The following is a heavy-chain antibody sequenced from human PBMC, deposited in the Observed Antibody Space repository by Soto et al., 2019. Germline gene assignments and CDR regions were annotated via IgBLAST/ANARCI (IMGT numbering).Heavy chain of an antibody. D-gene: IGHD3-10*01. CDR1: RGTFSSYT. Sequence: SVKVSCKASRGTFSSYTISWVRQAPGQGLEWMGRIIPILGIANYAQKFQGRVTITADKSTSTAYMELSSLRSEDTAVYYCARDPYGSGSSSYYYYYMDVWGKGTTVTVSS. CDR3: ARDPYGSGSSSYYYYYMDV. V-gene: IGHV1-69*04. J-gene: IGHJ6*03. CDR2: IIPILGIA.